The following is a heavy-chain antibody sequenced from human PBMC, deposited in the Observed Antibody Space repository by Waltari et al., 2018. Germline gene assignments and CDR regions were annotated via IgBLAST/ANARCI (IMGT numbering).Heavy chain of an antibody. Sequence: QLQLQESGPGLVKPSETLSLTCTVSGGSLSSGTSSCAWIRQPPGTGLEWIGNIYYRGNTYYRQSLKSRVTISVDTSKNQFSLKLSSVTAADTAVYYCARYYFGSGSSHFDYWGQGTLLTVSS. CDR2: IYYRGNT. D-gene: IGHD3-10*01. CDR3: ARYYFGSGSSHFDY. J-gene: IGHJ4*02. CDR1: GGSLSSGTSS. V-gene: IGHV4-39*01.